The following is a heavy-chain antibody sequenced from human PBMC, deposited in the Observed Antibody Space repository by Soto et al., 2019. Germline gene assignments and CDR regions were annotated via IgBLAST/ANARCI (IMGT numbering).Heavy chain of an antibody. V-gene: IGHV4-34*01. J-gene: IGHJ4*02. CDR1: GGSFSGHY. CDR3: ARAKRQVVRGPYFDY. CDR2: INDSGNT. Sequence: QVHRQHWDAGLLKAAEILSLTCVVYGGSFSGHYWSWIRQPAGKGLEWIGQINDSGNTNYNPSLKSRVSLSVDTSKNHFSLNLTSLTAADTAVYFCARAKRQVVRGPYFDYWGRGALVTVSS. D-gene: IGHD6-6*01.